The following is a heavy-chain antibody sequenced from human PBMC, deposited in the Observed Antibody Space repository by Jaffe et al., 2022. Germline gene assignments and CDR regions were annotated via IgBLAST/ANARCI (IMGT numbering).Heavy chain of an antibody. CDR1: GVNINKND. J-gene: IGHJ4*02. CDR3: ATRPVTNSRV. Sequence: EVQLVESGGGLVQPGGSLRLSCAASGVNINKNDVQWVRQAPGKGLEWVSLIFDSGSTHYADSVKGRFIISRDNSKNTLYLEINSLSSEDTAVYYCATRPVTNSRVWGQGTLVTVSS. D-gene: IGHD4-4*01. V-gene: IGHV3-66*02. CDR2: IFDSGST.